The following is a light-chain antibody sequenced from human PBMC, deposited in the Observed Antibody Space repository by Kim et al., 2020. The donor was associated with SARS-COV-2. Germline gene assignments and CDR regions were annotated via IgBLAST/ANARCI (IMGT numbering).Light chain of an antibody. Sequence: SASVGAIGSIRCRASQSISTWLAWYQQRPGKAPKVLIYKASSLESGVPSRFSGSGSGTEFTLTNSSLQPDDFATYYCQQYKSFRTFGQGTKVDIK. CDR1: QSISTW. CDR3: QQYKSFRT. CDR2: KAS. V-gene: IGKV1-5*03. J-gene: IGKJ1*01.